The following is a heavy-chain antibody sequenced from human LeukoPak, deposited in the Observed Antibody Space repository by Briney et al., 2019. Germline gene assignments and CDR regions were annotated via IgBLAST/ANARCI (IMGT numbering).Heavy chain of an antibody. Sequence: PSETLSLTCAVYGGSFSGYYWSWIRQPPGKGLEWIGEINHSGSTNYNPSLKSRVTISVDTSKNQFSLKLSSVTAADTAVYYCARDYYDSSGYYGSFYYYGMDVWGQGTTVTVSS. CDR1: GGSFSGYY. V-gene: IGHV4-34*01. CDR2: INHSGST. CDR3: ARDYYDSSGYYGSFYYYGMDV. J-gene: IGHJ6*02. D-gene: IGHD3-22*01.